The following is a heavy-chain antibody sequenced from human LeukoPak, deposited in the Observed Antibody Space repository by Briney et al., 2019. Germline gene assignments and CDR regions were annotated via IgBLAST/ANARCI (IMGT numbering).Heavy chain of an antibody. CDR3: ARDKVGVGATTV. CDR1: GGSIGSGGYY. J-gene: IGHJ3*01. Sequence: SQTLSLTCTVSGGSIGSGGYYWSWIRQHPGTGLEWIGYIYYSGSTYYNPSLKSRVTISVDTSKNQFSLKLSSVTAADTAVYYCARDKVGVGATTVWGQGTMVTVSS. CDR2: IYYSGST. D-gene: IGHD1-26*01. V-gene: IGHV4-31*03.